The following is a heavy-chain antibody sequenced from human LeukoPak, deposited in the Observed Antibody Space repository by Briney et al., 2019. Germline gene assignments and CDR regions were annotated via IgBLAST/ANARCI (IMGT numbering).Heavy chain of an antibody. D-gene: IGHD3-3*01. CDR1: GFTFDDYA. Sequence: GGSLRLSCAASGFTFDDYAMHWVRQAPGKGLEWVSLISGDGGSTYYADSVKGRFTISRDNSKNSLYLQMNSLRAEDTAFYYCARDYDFWGGSPSYMDVGGKGTTVTVSS. J-gene: IGHJ6*03. V-gene: IGHV3-43*02. CDR3: ARDYDFWGGSPSYMDV. CDR2: ISGDGGST.